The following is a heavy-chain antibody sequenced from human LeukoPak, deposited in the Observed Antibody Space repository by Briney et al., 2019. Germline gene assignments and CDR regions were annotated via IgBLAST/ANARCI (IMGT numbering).Heavy chain of an antibody. V-gene: IGHV1-2*02. CDR1: GYTFTGYY. D-gene: IGHD2-15*01. Sequence: ASVKVSCKASGYTFTGYYMHWVRQAPGQGLEWMGWINPNSGGTNYAQKFQGRVTMTRDTSISTAYMELSRLRSDDTAVYYCARYGSARYCSGGSCYYFQHWGRGTLVTVSS. CDR2: INPNSGGT. CDR3: ARYGSARYCSGGSCYYFQH. J-gene: IGHJ1*01.